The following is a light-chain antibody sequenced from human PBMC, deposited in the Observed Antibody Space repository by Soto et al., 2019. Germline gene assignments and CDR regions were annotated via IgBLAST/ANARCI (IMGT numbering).Light chain of an antibody. CDR2: EVS. V-gene: IGLV2-23*02. Sequence: QSALTQPASVSGSPGQSNTISCTGTSSDVGSYNLVSWFQQHPGKAPKLMIYEVSKRPSGVSNRFSGSRSGNTASLTISGLQAEDEADYYCCSYAGSSTSFGGGTKVTVL. J-gene: IGLJ3*02. CDR1: SSDVGSYNL. CDR3: CSYAGSSTS.